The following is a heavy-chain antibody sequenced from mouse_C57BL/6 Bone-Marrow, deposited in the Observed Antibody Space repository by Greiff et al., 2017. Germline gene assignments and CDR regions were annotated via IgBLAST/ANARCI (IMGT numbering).Heavy chain of an antibody. V-gene: IGHV1-53*01. CDR2: INPSNGGT. Sequence: FQLQQPGTELVKPGASVKLSCKASGYTFTSYWLHWVKQRPVQGLAWIGNINPSNGGTNYNEKVKSKATLTVDKSSSTAYMQLSSLTSEDSAVYYCARGYYGSSPFAYWGQGTLVTVSA. CDR3: ARGYYGSSPFAY. CDR1: GYTFTSYW. D-gene: IGHD1-1*01. J-gene: IGHJ3*01.